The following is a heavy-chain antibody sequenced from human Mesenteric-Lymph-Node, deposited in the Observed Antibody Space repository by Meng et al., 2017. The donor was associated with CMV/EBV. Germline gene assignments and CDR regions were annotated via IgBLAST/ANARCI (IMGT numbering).Heavy chain of an antibody. V-gene: IGHV1-2*06. J-gene: IGHJ4*02. CDR1: NGYY. CDR2: IKPITGDT. Sequence: NGYYIDWVRQAPGQGLEWMGRIKPITGDTDYEPKFQGRVTMTSDTSISTAYMELSRLTSDDTAVYYCARGRTMVRGVLIVILGYWGQGTLVTVSS. CDR3: ARGRTMVRGVLIVILGY. D-gene: IGHD3-10*01.